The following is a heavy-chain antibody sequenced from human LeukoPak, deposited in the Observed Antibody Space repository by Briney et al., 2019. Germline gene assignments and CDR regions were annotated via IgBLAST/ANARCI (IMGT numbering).Heavy chain of an antibody. V-gene: IGHV4-31*03. Sequence: SETLSLTCTVSGGSISSGGYYWSWIRQHPGKGLEWIGYIYYSGSTYYNPSLKSRVTISVDTSKNQFSLKLSSVTAADTAVYYCAKDITSGYSSSWYEGDYWGQGTLVTVSS. J-gene: IGHJ4*02. CDR1: GGSISSGGYY. D-gene: IGHD6-13*01. CDR3: AKDITSGYSSSWYEGDY. CDR2: IYYSGST.